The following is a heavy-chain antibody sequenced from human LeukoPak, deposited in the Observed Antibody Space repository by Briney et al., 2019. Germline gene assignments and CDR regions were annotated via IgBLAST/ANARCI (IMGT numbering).Heavy chain of an antibody. CDR3: AKQGYTTSWLYFDS. CDR2: IGGSDGRT. V-gene: IGHV3-23*01. Sequence: GGSLRLSCAASGFTFSNYAMSWVRQAPGKGLGWVSVIGGSDGRTYYADSVKGRFTISRDNSKNTLYLHMNILRAEDTAVYFCAKQGYTTSWLYFDSWGQGALVTVSS. D-gene: IGHD6-13*01. J-gene: IGHJ4*02. CDR1: GFTFSNYA.